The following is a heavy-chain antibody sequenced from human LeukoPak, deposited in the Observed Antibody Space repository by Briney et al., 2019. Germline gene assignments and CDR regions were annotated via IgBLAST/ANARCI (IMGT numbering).Heavy chain of an antibody. J-gene: IGHJ1*01. V-gene: IGHV3-33*01. D-gene: IGHD4-17*01. CDR1: GXTFSRFG. CDR3: ARGGEGDYGNFQH. CDR2: IWYDGSNK. Sequence: GRSLRLSWAASGXTFSRFGMHWVRQAPGKGLEWVAVIWYDGSNKEYADSVKGRFTISRDNSKNTLYLQMNSLRAEDTAVYYCARGGEGDYGNFQHWGQGTLVTVSS.